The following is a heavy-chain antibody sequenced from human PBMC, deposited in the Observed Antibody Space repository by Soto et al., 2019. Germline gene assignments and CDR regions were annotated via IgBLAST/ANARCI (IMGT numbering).Heavy chain of an antibody. J-gene: IGHJ5*02. CDR2: IIPIFGTA. D-gene: IGHD1-1*01. CDR1: GATFSSYA. Sequence: SVKVSCKASGATFSSYAISWVRQAPGQGLEWMGGIIPIFGTANYAQKFQGRVTITANKSTSTAYMELSSLRSEDTAVYYCARENGTPGYNWFDHWGQGTLVTVSS. CDR3: ARENGTPGYNWFDH. V-gene: IGHV1-69*06.